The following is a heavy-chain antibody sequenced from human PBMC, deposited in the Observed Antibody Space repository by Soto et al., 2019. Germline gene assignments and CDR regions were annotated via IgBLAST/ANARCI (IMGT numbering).Heavy chain of an antibody. V-gene: IGHV1-69*13. J-gene: IGHJ3*02. CDR1: GGTFSSYA. CDR3: ARVLSARGTQGGSAQASSAFDI. D-gene: IGHD3-10*01. CDR2: IIPIFGTA. Sequence: SVKVSCKASGGTFSSYAISWVRQAPGQGLEWMGGIIPIFGTANYAQKFQGRVTITADESTSTAYMELSSLRSEDTAVYYCARVLSARGTQGGSAQASSAFDIWGQGTMVTVSS.